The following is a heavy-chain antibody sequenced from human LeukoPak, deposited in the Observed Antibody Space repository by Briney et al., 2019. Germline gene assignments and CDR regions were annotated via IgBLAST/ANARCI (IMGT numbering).Heavy chain of an antibody. D-gene: IGHD1-1*01. Sequence: PGGSLRLSCATSGFTLRYYQVNWVRQAPGKGLEWVSYINVVNGAIYYADSVKGRFTISRDISRNTLFLEMNSLRAEDTALYYCARDADTTALYWYFDLWGRGTLVTVSS. CDR1: GFTLRYYQ. CDR3: ARDADTTALYWYFDL. CDR2: INVVNGAI. J-gene: IGHJ2*01. V-gene: IGHV3-48*01.